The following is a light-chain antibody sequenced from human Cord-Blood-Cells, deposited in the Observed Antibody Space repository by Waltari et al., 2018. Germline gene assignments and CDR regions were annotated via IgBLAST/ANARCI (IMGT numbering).Light chain of an antibody. CDR2: GAS. CDR1: QRVSSN. CDR3: QQYNNWSWT. V-gene: IGKV3-15*01. J-gene: IGKJ1*01. Sequence: EIVMTQSPATLSVSPGERATLSCRASQRVSSNLAWYQQKPGQAPRLLIYGASTRATGIPDRFSGSGSGTEFTLTISSLQSEDFAVYYCQQYNNWSWTFGQGTKVEIK.